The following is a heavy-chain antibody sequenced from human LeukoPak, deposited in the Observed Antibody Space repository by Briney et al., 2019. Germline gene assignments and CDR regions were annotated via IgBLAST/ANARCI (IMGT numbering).Heavy chain of an antibody. D-gene: IGHD2-2*01. Sequence: GGSLRLSCEASGFTFSSYAMAWVRQAPGKGLEWLSAISGGGVSTYYADSVKGRFTISRGNSKNTLFLQMSSLRAEDTAVYYCAKGYCSTTTCYPYYYMDVWGKGTTVTVSS. CDR2: ISGGGVST. V-gene: IGHV3-23*01. J-gene: IGHJ6*03. CDR3: AKGYCSTTTCYPYYYMDV. CDR1: GFTFSSYA.